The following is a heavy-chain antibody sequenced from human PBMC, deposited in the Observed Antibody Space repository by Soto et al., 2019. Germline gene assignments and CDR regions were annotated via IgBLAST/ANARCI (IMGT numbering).Heavy chain of an antibody. D-gene: IGHD3-3*01. CDR3: ARHQHDFRDAFGF. CDR2: IFPGDSET. Sequence: GESLKISCKGSGYIFSNFYIAWVRQMPGRGLEWMGNIFPGDSETRYSPSFHGQVTFSVDKSTNTAYLQWSSLKASDTAMYYCARHQHDFRDAFGFWGQGTMVTVSS. J-gene: IGHJ3*01. CDR1: GYIFSNFY. V-gene: IGHV5-51*01.